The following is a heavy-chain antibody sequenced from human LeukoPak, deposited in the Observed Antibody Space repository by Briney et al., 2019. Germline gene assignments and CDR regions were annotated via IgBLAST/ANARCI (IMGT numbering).Heavy chain of an antibody. V-gene: IGHV3-33*01. CDR2: IWYDGSNK. CDR1: GFTFSDYG. CDR3: ARDANLILGYCSGGSCYPYYFDY. J-gene: IGHJ4*02. Sequence: GGSLRLSCAASGFTFSDYGMHWVRQAPGKGLEWVAVIWYDGSNKYYADSVKGRFTISRDNSKNTLYLQMNSLRAEDTAVYYCARDANLILGYCSGGSCYPYYFDYWGQGTLVTVSS. D-gene: IGHD2-15*01.